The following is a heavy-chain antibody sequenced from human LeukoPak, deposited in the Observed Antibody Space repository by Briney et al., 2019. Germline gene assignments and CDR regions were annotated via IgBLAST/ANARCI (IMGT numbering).Heavy chain of an antibody. D-gene: IGHD2-2*02. CDR1: GGSFSGYY. V-gene: IGHV4-34*01. Sequence: SETLSLTCAVYGGSFSGYYWSWIRQPPGKGLEWIGEIDHSGSTNYNPSLKSRVTISVDTSKNQFSLKLSSVTAADPAVYSCTRVPEGYCSSTRCYNRYYYGMDVWGKGSTVTVYS. J-gene: IGHJ6*04. CDR2: IDHSGST. CDR3: TRVPEGYCSSTRCYNRYYYGMDV.